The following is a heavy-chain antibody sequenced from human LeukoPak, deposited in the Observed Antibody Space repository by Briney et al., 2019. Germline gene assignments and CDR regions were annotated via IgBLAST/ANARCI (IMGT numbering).Heavy chain of an antibody. D-gene: IGHD2-15*01. CDR3: AKDLVPSSSGGFDY. Sequence: GGSLRLSCAASGLTFDDYAMHWVRQAPGKGLEWVSGIGWNSGSIGYADSVKGRFTISRDNAKNSLYLQMNSLRAEDTALYYCAKDLVPSSSGGFDYWGQGTLVTVSS. CDR2: IGWNSGSI. J-gene: IGHJ4*02. CDR1: GLTFDDYA. V-gene: IGHV3-9*01.